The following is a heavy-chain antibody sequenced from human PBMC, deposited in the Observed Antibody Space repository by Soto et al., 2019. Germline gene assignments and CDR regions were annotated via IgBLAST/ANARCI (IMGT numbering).Heavy chain of an antibody. CDR2: INHSGST. CDR3: ARKFLFDFWSGYPYYFDS. Sequence: PXETLSLTCAVYGGSFSGYYWSWIRQPPGKGLEWIGEINHSGSTNYNPSLKSRVTISVDTSKNQFSLKLSSVTAADTAVYYCARKFLFDFWSGYPYYFDSWGQGALVTVSS. CDR1: GGSFSGYY. D-gene: IGHD3-3*01. J-gene: IGHJ4*02. V-gene: IGHV4-34*01.